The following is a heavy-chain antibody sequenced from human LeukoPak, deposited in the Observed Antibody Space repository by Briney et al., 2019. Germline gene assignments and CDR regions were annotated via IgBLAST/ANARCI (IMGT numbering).Heavy chain of an antibody. D-gene: IGHD2/OR15-2a*01. CDR2: IKQDGIEK. V-gene: IGHV3-7*01. J-gene: IGHJ6*03. Sequence: AGGSLRLSCAASGFRFNTFWMSWVRQAPGKGLEWVANIKQDGIEKYYADSVKGRFTISRDNSKNTLSLQMNSLRAEDTAVYYCAKGSTLSNYMDVWGKGTTVTVYS. CDR3: AKGSTLSNYMDV. CDR1: GFRFNTFW.